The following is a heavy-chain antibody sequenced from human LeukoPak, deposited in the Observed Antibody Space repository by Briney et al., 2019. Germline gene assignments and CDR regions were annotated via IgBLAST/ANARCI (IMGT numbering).Heavy chain of an antibody. CDR1: GGSFSGYY. V-gene: IGHV4-34*01. CDR3: ARSLGVPNKKRITGTTAGY. Sequence: SETLSLTCAVYGGSFSGYYWSWIRQPPGEGLEWIGEVNHSGSTNYNPSLKSRVTISVDTSKNQFSLKLSSVTAADTAVYYCARSLGVPNKKRITGTTAGYWGQGTLVTVSS. J-gene: IGHJ4*02. D-gene: IGHD1-7*01. CDR2: VNHSGST.